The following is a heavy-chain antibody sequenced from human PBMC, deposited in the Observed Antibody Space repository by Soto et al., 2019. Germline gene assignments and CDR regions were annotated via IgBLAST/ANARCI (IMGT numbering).Heavy chain of an antibody. J-gene: IGHJ4*02. Sequence: SETLSLTCAVSGGSISSSNWWSWVRQPPGKGLEWIGVIYHSGSTNYNPSLKSRFSISVDKSKNQFSLKLSSVTAADTAVYYCASSYYYDSSGYYDFDYWGQGTLVTVSS. D-gene: IGHD3-22*01. V-gene: IGHV4-4*02. CDR1: GGSISSSNW. CDR3: ASSYYYDSSGYYDFDY. CDR2: IYHSGST.